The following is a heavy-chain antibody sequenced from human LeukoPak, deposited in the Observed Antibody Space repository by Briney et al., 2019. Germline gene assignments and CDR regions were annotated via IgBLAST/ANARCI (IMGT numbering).Heavy chain of an antibody. V-gene: IGHV4-4*07. CDR1: GGSISSYY. Sequence: SETLSLTCTVSGGSISSYYWSWLRQPAGKGLEWIGRIYTSGSTNYNPSLKSRVTMSVDTSKNQFSLKLSSVTAADTAVYYCAREDGFWSGYYRGWFDPWGQGTLVTVSS. CDR3: AREDGFWSGYYRGWFDP. J-gene: IGHJ5*02. CDR2: IYTSGST. D-gene: IGHD3-3*01.